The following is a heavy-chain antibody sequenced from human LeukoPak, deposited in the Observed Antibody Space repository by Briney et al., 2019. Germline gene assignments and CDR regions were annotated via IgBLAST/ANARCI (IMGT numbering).Heavy chain of an antibody. Sequence: GGSQRLSCAASGFTFSNYGMHWVRQAPGKGLEWVAFIRYDGSNEHYADSVKGRFTISRDNSKNTLYLEMNSLRTEDTAVYYCAKDSGTCWVDYYYMDVWGKGTTVTVSS. V-gene: IGHV3-30*02. D-gene: IGHD1-26*01. CDR2: IRYDGSNE. CDR1: GFTFSNYG. J-gene: IGHJ6*03. CDR3: AKDSGTCWVDYYYMDV.